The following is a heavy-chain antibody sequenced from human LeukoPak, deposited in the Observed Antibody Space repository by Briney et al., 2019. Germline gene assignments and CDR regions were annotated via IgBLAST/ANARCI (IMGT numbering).Heavy chain of an antibody. CDR1: GGSISSSSYY. CDR3: ARDRGAMVRGVIDY. D-gene: IGHD3-10*01. CDR2: IYYSGST. V-gene: IGHV4-39*02. Sequence: PSETLSLICTVSGGSISSSSYYWGWIRQPPGKGLEWIGSIYYSGSTYYNPSLKSRVTISVDTSKNQFSLKLSSVTAADTAVYYSARDRGAMVRGVIDYWGQGTLVTVSS. J-gene: IGHJ4*02.